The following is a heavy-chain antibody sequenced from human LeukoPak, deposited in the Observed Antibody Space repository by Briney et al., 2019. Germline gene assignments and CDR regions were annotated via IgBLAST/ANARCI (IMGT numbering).Heavy chain of an antibody. D-gene: IGHD2-15*01. CDR2: IYHSGST. V-gene: IGHV4-4*02. CDR1: GVSISRSNW. CDR3: ARDLGIAGGLDS. J-gene: IGHJ5*01. Sequence: PSETLSLTCAVSGVSISRSNWWSWVRQPPGKGLEWIGEIYHSGSTNYNSSLESRLTISLDKSKNQLSLRLSSVTAADTAVYYCARDLGIAGGLDSWGQGTLVTVSS.